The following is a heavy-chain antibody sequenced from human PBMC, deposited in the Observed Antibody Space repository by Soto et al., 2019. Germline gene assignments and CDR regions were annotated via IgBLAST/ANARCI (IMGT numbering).Heavy chain of an antibody. CDR2: IYYSGST. CDR1: GGSISRYY. CDR3: ARFAGYCISTSCYEWFDP. Sequence: SETLSLTCPVSGGSISRYYWSWIRQPPGKGLEWIGYIYYSGSTNYNPSLQSRVTISVDTSKNQFSLKLSSVTAADTAVYYCARFAGYCISTSCYEWFDPWGQGTLVTVSS. D-gene: IGHD2-2*01. J-gene: IGHJ5*02. V-gene: IGHV4-59*01.